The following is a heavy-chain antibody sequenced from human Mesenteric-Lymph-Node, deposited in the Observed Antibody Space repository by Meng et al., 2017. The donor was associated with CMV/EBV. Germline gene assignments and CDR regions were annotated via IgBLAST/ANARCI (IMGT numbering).Heavy chain of an antibody. J-gene: IGHJ6*02. D-gene: IGHD3-16*01. Sequence: GGSLRLSCAASVFSFSDYTMNWVRQAPGKGLEWVSSISSSHSFIYYADSVKGRFTISRDNAKNALYLQMNSLRAEDTAVYYCARMIPYYYAMDVWGQGTTVTDSS. CDR3: ARMIPYYYAMDV. V-gene: IGHV3-21*01. CDR1: VFSFSDYT. CDR2: ISSSHSFI.